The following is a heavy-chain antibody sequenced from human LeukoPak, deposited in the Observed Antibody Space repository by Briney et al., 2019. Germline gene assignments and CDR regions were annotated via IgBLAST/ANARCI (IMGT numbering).Heavy chain of an antibody. J-gene: IGHJ4*02. CDR2: IYSGGST. CDR1: GFTVSSNY. CDR3: TRALQRGERDSSGYYYYYFDY. D-gene: IGHD3-22*01. V-gene: IGHV3-53*01. Sequence: GGSLRLSCAASGFTVSSNYMSWVRQAPGKGLEWVSVIYSGGSTYYADSVKGRFTISRDNSKNTLYLQMNSLKTEDTAVYYYTRALQRGERDSSGYYYYYFDYWGQGTLVTVSS.